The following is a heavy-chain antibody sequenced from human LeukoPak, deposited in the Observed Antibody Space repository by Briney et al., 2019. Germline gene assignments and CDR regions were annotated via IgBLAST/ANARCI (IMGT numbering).Heavy chain of an antibody. V-gene: IGHV4-59*08. CDR1: GGYISSYS. Sequence: SETLSLTCTVSGGYISSYSWSWIRQPPGKGLEWIGYIYYSGSTNYNPSLKSRVTMSVDTSKNQFSLKLSSVTAADTAVYYCARGLPWYFDYWGQGTLVTVSS. CDR2: IYYSGST. J-gene: IGHJ4*02. CDR3: ARGLPWYFDY.